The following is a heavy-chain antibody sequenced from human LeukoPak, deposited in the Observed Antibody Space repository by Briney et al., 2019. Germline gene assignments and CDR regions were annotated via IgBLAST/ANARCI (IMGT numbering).Heavy chain of an antibody. V-gene: IGHV4-38-2*01. CDR1: GYSISSGYY. CDR3: AVAVADDAFDI. Sequence: SETLSLTCAVSGYSISSGYYWGWIRQPPGKGLEWIGSIYHSGSTYYNPSLKSRVTISVDTSKNQFSLKLSSVTAAGTAVYYCAVAVADDAFDIWGQGTMVTVSS. J-gene: IGHJ3*02. D-gene: IGHD6-19*01. CDR2: IYHSGST.